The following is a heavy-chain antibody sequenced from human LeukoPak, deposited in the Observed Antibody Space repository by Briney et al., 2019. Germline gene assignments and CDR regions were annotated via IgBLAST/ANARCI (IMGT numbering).Heavy chain of an antibody. CDR3: ARDGVYRSSAPDY. CDR2: IKQDGSEK. CDR1: GFTFSSYS. D-gene: IGHD2-8*01. Sequence: GGSLRLSCAASGFTFSSYSMNWVRQAPGKGLEWVANIKQDGSEKYYVDSVKGRFTISRDNSKNTLYLHVNSLRPEDTAVYYCARDGVYRSSAPDYWGQGTLVTVSS. V-gene: IGHV3-7*01. J-gene: IGHJ4*02.